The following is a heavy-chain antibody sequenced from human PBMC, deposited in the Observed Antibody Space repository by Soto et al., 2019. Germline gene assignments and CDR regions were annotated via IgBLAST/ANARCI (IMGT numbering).Heavy chain of an antibody. Sequence: ASVKVSCKASGYTFTSYGFSWVRQAPGQGLEWMGWISASNGNTNYAQKLQGRVTMTTDTSTGTAYMELRSLRSDDTATYYCARDSVRYDSDGFCYQGYSYFSMDVWGQGTTVTVSS. V-gene: IGHV1-18*01. CDR1: GYTFTSYG. CDR2: ISASNGNT. CDR3: ARDSVRYDSDGFCYQGYSYFSMDV. D-gene: IGHD3-22*01. J-gene: IGHJ6*02.